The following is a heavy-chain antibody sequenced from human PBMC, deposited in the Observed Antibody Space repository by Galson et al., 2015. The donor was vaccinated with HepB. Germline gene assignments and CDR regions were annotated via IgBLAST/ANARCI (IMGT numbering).Heavy chain of an antibody. CDR3: ARVRDLSSTGWSFYFDY. CDR2: INVVNGNT. CDR1: GYTFSDYV. Sequence: SVKVSCKASGYTFSDYVMHWVRQAPGKRLEWMGWINVVNGNTKYSEKFQGRVTVNRDTSASTTYMELRGLRSEDTAIYYRARVRDLSSTGWSFYFDYWGQGTLVTVSS. J-gene: IGHJ4*02. D-gene: IGHD6-19*01. V-gene: IGHV1-3*01.